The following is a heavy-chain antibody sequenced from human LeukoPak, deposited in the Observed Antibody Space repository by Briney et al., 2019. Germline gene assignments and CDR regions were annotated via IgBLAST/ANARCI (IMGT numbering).Heavy chain of an antibody. V-gene: IGHV4-34*01. Sequence: SETLSLTCAVYGGSFSGYYWSWIRQPPGKGLEWIGEINHSGSTNYNPSLKSRVTISVDTSKNQFSLKLSSVTAADTAVYYRASTPVRGVIIKSRYFDYWGQGTLVTVSS. CDR3: ASTPVRGVIIKSRYFDY. CDR1: GGSFSGYY. CDR2: INHSGST. D-gene: IGHD3-10*01. J-gene: IGHJ4*02.